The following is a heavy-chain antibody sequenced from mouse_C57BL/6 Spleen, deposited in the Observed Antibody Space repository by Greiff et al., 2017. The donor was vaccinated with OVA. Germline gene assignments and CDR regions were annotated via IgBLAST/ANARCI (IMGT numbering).Heavy chain of an antibody. CDR1: GYSITSGYY. V-gene: IGHV3-6*01. Sequence: ESGPGLVKPSQSLSLTCSVTGYSITSGYYWNWIRQFPGNKLEWMGYISYDGSNNYNPSLKNRISITRDTSKNQFFLKLNSVTTEDTATYYCASLIYDGYYDPLFDYWGQGTTLTVSS. CDR3: ASLIYDGYYDPLFDY. J-gene: IGHJ2*01. CDR2: ISYDGSN. D-gene: IGHD2-3*01.